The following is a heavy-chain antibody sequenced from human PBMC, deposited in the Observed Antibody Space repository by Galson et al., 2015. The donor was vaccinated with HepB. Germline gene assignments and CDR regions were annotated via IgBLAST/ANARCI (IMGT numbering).Heavy chain of an antibody. J-gene: IGHJ6*02. CDR1: GGSVSSGSYY. V-gene: IGHV4-61*01. CDR3: ASGRGHQLYGMDV. D-gene: IGHD5-24*01. CDR2: IYYSGST. Sequence: ETLSLTCTVSGGSVSSGSYYWSWIRQPPGRGREWIGYIYYSGSTNYNPSLKSRVTISVDTSKNQFSLKLSSVTAADTAVYYCASGRGHQLYGMDVWGQGTTVAVSS.